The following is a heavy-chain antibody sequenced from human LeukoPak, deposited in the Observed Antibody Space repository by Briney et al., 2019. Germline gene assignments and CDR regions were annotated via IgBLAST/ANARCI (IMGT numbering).Heavy chain of an antibody. CDR3: ARYYGSGTPWFDP. J-gene: IGHJ5*02. Sequence: NPSQTLSLTCTVSGGSISSGDYYWSWIRQPPGKGLEWIGYIYHSGSTYYNPSLKSRVTISVDTSKNQFSLKLSSVTAADTAVYYCARYYGSGTPWFDPWGQGTLVTVSS. CDR1: GGSISSGDYY. D-gene: IGHD3-10*01. V-gene: IGHV4-30-4*01. CDR2: IYHSGST.